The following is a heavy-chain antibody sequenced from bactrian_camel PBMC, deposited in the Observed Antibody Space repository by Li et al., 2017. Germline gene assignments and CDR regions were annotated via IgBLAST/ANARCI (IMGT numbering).Heavy chain of an antibody. CDR3: AADFGVCRFDTRYNY. Sequence: VQLVESGGGLVQPGGSLRLSCAASGYTAGRHCMAWFRQAPGKERETVASIRTGYPFTSDYHDSVKGRFTISQDNAKNAVYLQMDNLQPEDTAMYFCAADFGVCRFDTRYNYRGQGTQVTVS. J-gene: IGHJ4*01. V-gene: IGHV3S1*01. CDR2: IRTGYPFTS. CDR1: GYTAGRHC. D-gene: IGHD1*01.